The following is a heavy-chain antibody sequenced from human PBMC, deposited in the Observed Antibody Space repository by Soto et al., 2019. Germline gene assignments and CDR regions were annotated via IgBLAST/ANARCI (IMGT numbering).Heavy chain of an antibody. V-gene: IGHV3-7*01. D-gene: IGHD3-16*02. CDR2: IKPDGSLK. CDR1: GFTLTNYW. Sequence: PGGSLRLSCAVSGFTLTNYWMAWVRQAPGKGLEWVANIKPDGSLKSDVASVKGRFTISRDSANNSLYLQMNSLRAEDTAVYYCAQDSFSVPTYWVRGTLVTVS. CDR3: AQDSFSVPTY. J-gene: IGHJ4*02.